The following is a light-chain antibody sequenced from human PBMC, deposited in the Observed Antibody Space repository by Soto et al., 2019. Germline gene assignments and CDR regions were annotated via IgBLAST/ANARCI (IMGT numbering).Light chain of an antibody. CDR2: DVS. V-gene: IGLV2-14*01. CDR3: SSYTSSSTLLYV. CDR1: SSEVGGYNY. J-gene: IGLJ1*01. Sequence: QSALTQPASVSGSTRQSITISCTRTSSEVGGYNYVSWYQQHPGKAPKLMIYDVSNRPSGVSNRFSGSKSGNTASLTISGLQAEDEADYYCSSYTSSSTLLYVFGTGTKLTVL.